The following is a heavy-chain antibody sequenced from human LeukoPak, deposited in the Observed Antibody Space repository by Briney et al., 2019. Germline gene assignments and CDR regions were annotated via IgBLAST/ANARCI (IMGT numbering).Heavy chain of an antibody. CDR3: ATLHPPLAGYSSSWYYY. CDR2: FDPEDGET. Sequence: PVASVKVSCKVSGYTLTELSMHWVRQAPGKGLEWMGGFDPEDGETIYAQKFQGRVTMTEDTSTDTAYMELSSLRSEDTAVYYCATLHPPLAGYSSSWYYYWGQGTLVTVSS. J-gene: IGHJ4*02. CDR1: GYTLTELS. V-gene: IGHV1-24*01. D-gene: IGHD6-13*01.